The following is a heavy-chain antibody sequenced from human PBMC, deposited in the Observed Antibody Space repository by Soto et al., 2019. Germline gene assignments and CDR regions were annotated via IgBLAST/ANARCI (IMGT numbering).Heavy chain of an antibody. D-gene: IGHD1-26*01. CDR2: IYYSGST. V-gene: IGHV4-39*01. J-gene: IGHJ3*02. Sequence: QLQLQESGPGLVKPSETLSLTCTVSGGSISSSSYYWGWIRQPPGKGLEWIGSIYYSGSTYYNPSLKSRVTISVDTSKNQFSLKLSSVTAADTAVYYCASSYVVGAISDAFDIWGQGTMVTVSS. CDR1: GGSISSSSYY. CDR3: ASSYVVGAISDAFDI.